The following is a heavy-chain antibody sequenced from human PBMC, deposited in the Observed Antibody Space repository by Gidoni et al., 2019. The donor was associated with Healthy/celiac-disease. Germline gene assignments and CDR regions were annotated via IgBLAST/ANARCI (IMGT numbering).Heavy chain of an antibody. CDR3: ARGLLNGYSYGWGAELDY. D-gene: IGHD5-18*01. CDR2: INHSVRT. J-gene: IGHJ4*02. V-gene: IGHV4-34*01. Sequence: QVQLQQWGAGLLKPSETLSLTCAVYGGSFSGYSWSWLRQPPGKGLEWIGEINHSVRTKYNPSLKSRVTISVDTSKNQFSLKLSYVTAADTAVYYCARGLLNGYSYGWGAELDYWGQGTLVTVSS. CDR1: GGSFSGYS.